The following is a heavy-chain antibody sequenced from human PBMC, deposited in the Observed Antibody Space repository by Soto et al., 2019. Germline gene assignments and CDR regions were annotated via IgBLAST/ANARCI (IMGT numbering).Heavy chain of an antibody. D-gene: IGHD5-18*01. J-gene: IGHJ4*02. CDR2: INPSGGST. V-gene: IGHV1-46*03. CDR1: GYTFTSYY. CDR3: ARDPRIPLRGYSYGFAYSYFDY. Sequence: ASVKGSCKASGYTFTSYYMHWVRQAPGQGLEWMGIINPSGGSTSYAQKFQGRVTMTRDTSTSTVYMELSSLRSEDTAVYYCARDPRIPLRGYSYGFAYSYFDYWGQGTLVTVSS.